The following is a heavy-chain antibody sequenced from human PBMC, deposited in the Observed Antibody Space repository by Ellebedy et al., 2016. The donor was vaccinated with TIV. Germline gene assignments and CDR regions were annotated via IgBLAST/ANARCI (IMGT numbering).Heavy chain of an antibody. Sequence: PGGSLRLSCAASGFTVSSNYMSWVRQAPGKGLEWVSVIYRGGSTYYADCVQGRFTISRDNSKNTLYLQMKSLRAEDTAVYHCARDKYYDSSGYYYSEYWGQGTLVTVSS. V-gene: IGHV3-66*01. CDR2: IYRGGST. CDR3: ARDKYYDSSGYYYSEY. CDR1: GFTVSSNY. D-gene: IGHD3-22*01. J-gene: IGHJ4*02.